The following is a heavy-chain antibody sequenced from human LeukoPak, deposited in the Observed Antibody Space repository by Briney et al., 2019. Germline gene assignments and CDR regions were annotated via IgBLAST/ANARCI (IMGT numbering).Heavy chain of an antibody. D-gene: IGHD5-18*01. CDR1: GFTFSSYG. J-gene: IGHJ4*02. CDR3: ARAGGSEGGYSYGYYYFDY. CDR2: ISYDGSNK. V-gene: IGHV3-30*03. Sequence: GGSLRLSCAASGFTFSSYGMHWVRQAPGKGLEWVAVISYDGSNKYYADSVKGRFTISRDNSKNTLYLQMNSLRAEDTAVYYCARAGGSEGGYSYGYYYFDYWGQGTLVTVSS.